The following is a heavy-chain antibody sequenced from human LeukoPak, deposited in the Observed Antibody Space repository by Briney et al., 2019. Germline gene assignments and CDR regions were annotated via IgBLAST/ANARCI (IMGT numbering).Heavy chain of an antibody. CDR1: GYTFTGYY. D-gene: IGHD2-2*01. J-gene: IGHJ6*02. CDR2: INPNSGGT. CDR3: ARGRPIVVVPAAKGGDYYYGMDV. Sequence: GASVKVSCKASGYTFTGYYMHWVRQAPGQGLEWMGWINPNSGGTNYAQKFQGRVTMTRDMSISTAYMELSRLRSDDTAVYYCARGRPIVVVPAAKGGDYYYGMDVWGQGTTVTVSS. V-gene: IGHV1-2*02.